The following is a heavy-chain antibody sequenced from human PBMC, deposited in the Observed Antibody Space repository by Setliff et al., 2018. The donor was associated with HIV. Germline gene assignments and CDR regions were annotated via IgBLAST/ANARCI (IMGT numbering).Heavy chain of an antibody. V-gene: IGHV1-18*01. CDR2: ISAQNGKT. CDR1: GYTFTTYG. D-gene: IGHD3-10*01. CDR3: ARDWNYFGSGNNAFDI. J-gene: IGHJ3*02. Sequence: GASVKVSCKASGYTFTTYGIGWVRQAPGQGLEWMGWISAQNGKTKYGQKFQGRITVTADSSTTTAYMELRSLRSDDTAVYYCARDWNYFGSGNNAFDIWGQGTMVTVSS.